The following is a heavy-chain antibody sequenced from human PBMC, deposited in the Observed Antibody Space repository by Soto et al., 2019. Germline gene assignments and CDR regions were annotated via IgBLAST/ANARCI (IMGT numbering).Heavy chain of an antibody. CDR1: GFTFSSYG. J-gene: IGHJ6*02. CDR3: AKVEDCSSTSCYSYYYGMDV. CDR2: ISYDGSNK. Sequence: GGSLRLSCAASGFTFSSYGMHWVRQAPGKGLEWVAVISYDGSNKYYADSVKGRFTISRDNSKNTLYLQMNSLRAEDTAVYYCAKVEDCSSTSCYSYYYGMDVWGQGTTVTVSS. V-gene: IGHV3-30*18. D-gene: IGHD2-2*02.